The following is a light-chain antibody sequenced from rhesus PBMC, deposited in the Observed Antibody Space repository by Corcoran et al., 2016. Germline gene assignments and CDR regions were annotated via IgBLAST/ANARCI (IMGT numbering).Light chain of an antibody. CDR3: QQDYRWPYS. CDR2: GAS. Sequence: EIVMTQSPATLSLSPGERATLSCRASQSVSSRLAWYQQKPGQAPTLLIYGASSRATGIPDRFRGRGSGTEFTLTISSLAPEDVGVYYCQQDYRWPYSFGPGTKVEIK. J-gene: IGKJ2*01. V-gene: IGKV3-42*01. CDR1: QSVSSR.